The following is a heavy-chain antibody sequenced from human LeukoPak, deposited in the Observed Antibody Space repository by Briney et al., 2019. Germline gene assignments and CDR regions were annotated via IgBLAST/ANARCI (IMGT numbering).Heavy chain of an antibody. D-gene: IGHD6-19*01. CDR2: IYYSGST. J-gene: IGHJ4*02. Sequence: SETLSLTCTVSGGSISSGDYYWSWIRQPPGRGLEWIGYIYYSGSTYYNPSLKSRVTISVDTSKNQFSLKLSSVTAADTAVYYCARDLGSSGWLYYFDFWGQGTLVTVSS. CDR3: ARDLGSSGWLYYFDF. V-gene: IGHV4-30-4*08. CDR1: GGSISSGDYY.